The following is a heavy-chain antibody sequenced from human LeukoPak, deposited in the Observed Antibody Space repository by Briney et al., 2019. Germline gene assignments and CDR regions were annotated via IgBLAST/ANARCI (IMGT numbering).Heavy chain of an antibody. CDR1: GGTFSSYA. CDR3: ARGTDYYYYYMDV. V-gene: IGHV1-69*13. D-gene: IGHD3/OR15-3a*01. Sequence: SVKVSCKASGGTFSSYAISWVRQAPGQGLEWMGGIIPIFGTANYEQKFQGRVTITADESTSTAYMELSSLRSEDTAVYYCARGTDYYYYYMDVWGKGTTVTISS. CDR2: IIPIFGTA. J-gene: IGHJ6*03.